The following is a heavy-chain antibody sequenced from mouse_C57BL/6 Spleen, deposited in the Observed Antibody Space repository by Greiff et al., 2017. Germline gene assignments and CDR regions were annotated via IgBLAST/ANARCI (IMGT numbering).Heavy chain of an antibody. V-gene: IGHV3-6*01. D-gene: IGHD4-1*01. CDR1: GYSITSGYY. CDR2: ISYDGSN. J-gene: IGHJ3*01. Sequence: EVHLVESGPGLVKPSQSLSLTCSVTGYSITSGYYWNWIRQFPGNKLEWMGYISYDGSNNYNPSLKNRISITRDTSKNQFFLKLNSVTTEDTATYYCARDWDGGFAYWGQGTLVTVSA. CDR3: ARDWDGGFAY.